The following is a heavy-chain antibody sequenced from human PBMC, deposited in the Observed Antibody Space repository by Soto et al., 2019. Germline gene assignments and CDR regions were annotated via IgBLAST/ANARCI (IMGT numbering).Heavy chain of an antibody. J-gene: IGHJ5*02. CDR3: ARDVHYDILTGYYVKSWFDP. CDR1: GFTFSSYS. CDR2: ISSSSSYI. V-gene: IGHV3-21*01. Sequence: EVQLVESGGGLVKPGGSLRLSCAASGFTFSSYSMNWVRQAPGKGLEWVSSISSSSSYIYYADSVKGRFTISRDNAKNSLYLQMNSQRAEDTAVYYCARDVHYDILTGYYVKSWFDPWGQGTLVTVSS. D-gene: IGHD3-9*01.